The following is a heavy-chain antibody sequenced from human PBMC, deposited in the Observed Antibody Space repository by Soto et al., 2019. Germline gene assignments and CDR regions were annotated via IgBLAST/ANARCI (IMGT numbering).Heavy chain of an antibody. CDR2: ISGSGGST. J-gene: IGHJ6*02. Sequence: EVQLLESGGGLVQPGGSLRLSCAASGFTFSSYAMSWVRQAPGKGLEWVSAISGSGGSTYYADSVKGRFTISRDNSKNTLYLQMNSLRAEDTAVYYCAKDPPGRPYYYYGMDVWGQGTTVTVSS. V-gene: IGHV3-23*01. CDR3: AKDPPGRPYYYYGMDV. CDR1: GFTFSSYA.